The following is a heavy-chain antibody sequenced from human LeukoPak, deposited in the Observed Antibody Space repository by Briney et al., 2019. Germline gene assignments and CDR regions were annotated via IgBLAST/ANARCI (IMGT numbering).Heavy chain of an antibody. D-gene: IGHD4-17*01. CDR3: AKGRGTTVTAAANY. CDR2: ISGTGGTT. J-gene: IGHJ4*02. Sequence: GGSLRLSCAASGFTFSNYSMSWVRQAPGKGLEWVSTISGTGGTTYYADSVKDRFTISRDKSKNTLFLQFNSLRADATAVYYCAKGRGTTVTAAANYWGQGTLVTVSS. CDR1: GFTFSNYS. V-gene: IGHV3-23*01.